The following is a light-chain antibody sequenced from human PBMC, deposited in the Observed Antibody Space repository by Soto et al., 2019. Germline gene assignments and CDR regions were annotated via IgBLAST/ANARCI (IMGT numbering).Light chain of an antibody. Sequence: QSALTQPASVSGSPGQSITISCTGTSSDVGGYNYVSWYQHHPGKAPKLIIYDVSNRPSGVSNRFSGSKSGNTASLTISGLQAEDEADYYCSSYTGSSTVVFGGGTQLTVL. J-gene: IGLJ2*01. CDR1: SSDVGGYNY. CDR3: SSYTGSSTVV. V-gene: IGLV2-14*03. CDR2: DVS.